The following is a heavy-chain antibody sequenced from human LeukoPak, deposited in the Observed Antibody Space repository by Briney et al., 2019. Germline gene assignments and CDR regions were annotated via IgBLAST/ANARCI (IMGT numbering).Heavy chain of an antibody. Sequence: RSLSLSCAASGFTLSNFCMTSGRQAPAQGLAWVAIIKQDGSQKYYVDSVKGRFTISSDNARNSLYLQMNSLRAEDTAVYWAVAGTTYWGQGTLVTVSS. CDR3: VAGTTY. J-gene: IGHJ4*02. CDR1: GFTLSNFC. D-gene: IGHD6-19*01. V-gene: IGHV3-7*05. CDR2: IKQDGSQK.